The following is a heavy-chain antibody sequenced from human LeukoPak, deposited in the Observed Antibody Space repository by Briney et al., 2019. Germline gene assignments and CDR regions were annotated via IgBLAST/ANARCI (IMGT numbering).Heavy chain of an antibody. V-gene: IGHV3-23*01. Sequence: GGSLRLSCAASGFSFSSYAMTWARQAPVKGLEWVSAISGDGTRTYYADSVKSWFTISRDNSKNTLYLEMSSLRVEDTAIYYCAKWPEGAMDYFDYWGQGTLVTVSS. CDR3: AKWPEGAMDYFDY. CDR2: ISGDGTRT. D-gene: IGHD3-16*01. CDR1: GFSFSSYA. J-gene: IGHJ4*02.